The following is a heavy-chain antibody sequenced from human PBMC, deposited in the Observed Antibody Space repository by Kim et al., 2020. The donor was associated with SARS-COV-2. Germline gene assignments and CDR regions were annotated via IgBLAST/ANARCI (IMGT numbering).Heavy chain of an antibody. CDR3: ARETKIAAAGSNDDY. CDR1: GFTFSSYW. J-gene: IGHJ4*02. D-gene: IGHD6-13*01. CDR2: IKQDGSEK. V-gene: IGHV3-7*03. Sequence: GGSLRLSCAASGFTFSSYWMSWVRQAPGKGLEWVANIKQDGSEKYYVDSVKGRFTISRDNAKNSLYLQMNSLRAEDTAVYYCARETKIAAAGSNDDYWGQGTLVTVSS.